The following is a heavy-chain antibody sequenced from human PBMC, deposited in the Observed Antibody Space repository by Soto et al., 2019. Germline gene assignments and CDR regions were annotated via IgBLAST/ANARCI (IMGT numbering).Heavy chain of an antibody. Sequence: EVQLVESGRNLVQPGGSLRLSCAASGFVFNTFWMSWVRQAPGKGLEWVASIRQDGSEQFYVDSVKGRFTISRDNAKNSLSLQMNSLRAEDTAVYYCARASFYGDCYLDHWGRGTRVTVSS. CDR3: ARASFYGDCYLDH. CDR1: GFVFNTFW. D-gene: IGHD4-17*01. J-gene: IGHJ4*02. CDR2: IRQDGSEQ. V-gene: IGHV3-7*01.